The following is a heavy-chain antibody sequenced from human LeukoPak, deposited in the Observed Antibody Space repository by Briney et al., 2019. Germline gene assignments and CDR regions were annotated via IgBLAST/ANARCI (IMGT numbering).Heavy chain of an antibody. J-gene: IGHJ5*02. CDR2: INAGNGNI. Sequence: ASVKVSCKASGYTFTSYDINWVRQATGQGLEWMGWINAGNGNIKYSQNLQGRVTITRDTSASTAYMELSSLRSEDTAVYYCARSPRDTNWFDPWGQGTLVTVSS. CDR1: GYTFTSYD. D-gene: IGHD1-14*01. CDR3: ARSPRDTNWFDP. V-gene: IGHV1-3*01.